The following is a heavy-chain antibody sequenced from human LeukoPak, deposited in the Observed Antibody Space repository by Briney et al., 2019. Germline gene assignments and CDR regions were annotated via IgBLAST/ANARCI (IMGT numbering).Heavy chain of an antibody. CDR1: GGTFSSYA. Sequence: SVKVSCKASGGTFSSYAISWVRQAPGQGPEWMGGIIPIFGTANYAQKFQGRVTITADKSTSTAYMELSSLRSEDTAVYYCAREVGGSGSYYISWGQGTLVTVSS. J-gene: IGHJ4*02. CDR3: AREVGGSGSYYIS. CDR2: IIPIFGTA. D-gene: IGHD3-10*01. V-gene: IGHV1-69*06.